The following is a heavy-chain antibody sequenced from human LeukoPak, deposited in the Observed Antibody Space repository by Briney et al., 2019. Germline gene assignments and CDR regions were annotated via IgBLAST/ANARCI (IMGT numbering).Heavy chain of an antibody. J-gene: IGHJ4*02. CDR3: ASRDTAMVAFDY. D-gene: IGHD5-18*01. CDR1: GFTFSSYA. CDR2: ISGSGGST. V-gene: IGHV3-23*01. Sequence: GGSLRLSCAASGFTFSSYAMSWVRQAPGKGLEWVSAISGSGGSTYYADSVKGRFTISRDNSKNTLYRQMNSLRAEDTAVYYCASRDTAMVAFDYWGQGTLVTVSS.